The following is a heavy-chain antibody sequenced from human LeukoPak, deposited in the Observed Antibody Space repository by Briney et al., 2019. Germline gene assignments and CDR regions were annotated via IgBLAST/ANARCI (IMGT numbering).Heavy chain of an antibody. V-gene: IGHV3-11*01. CDR1: GFTFSDYY. D-gene: IGHD3-22*01. J-gene: IGHJ4*02. CDR2: ISSSGSTI. CDR3: ARDPAFYDSRFFDY. Sequence: GGSLRLSCAASGFTFSDYYMSWIRQAPGKGLEWVSYISSSGSTIYYADSVKGRFTISRDNAKNSLYLQMNSLRAEDTAVYYCARDPAFYDSRFFDYWGQGTPVTVSS.